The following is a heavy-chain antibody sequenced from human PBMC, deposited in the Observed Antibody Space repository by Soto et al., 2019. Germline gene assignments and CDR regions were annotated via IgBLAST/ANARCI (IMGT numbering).Heavy chain of an antibody. CDR1: GFTFSSYG. D-gene: IGHD3-22*01. V-gene: IGHV3-33*01. J-gene: IGHJ4*02. Sequence: GSLRLSCAASGFTFSSYGMHWVRQAPGKGLEWVAVIWYDGSNKYYADSVKGRFTISRDNSMNTLYLQMNSLRAEDTAVYYCARDKVAYYDSSGYPGWWGQGTLVTVSS. CDR2: IWYDGSNK. CDR3: ARDKVAYYDSSGYPGW.